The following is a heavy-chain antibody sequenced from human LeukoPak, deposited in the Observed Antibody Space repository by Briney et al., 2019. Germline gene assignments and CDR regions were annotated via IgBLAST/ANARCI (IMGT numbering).Heavy chain of an antibody. Sequence: GGSLRLSCAASGFTFSSYWMHRVRQAPGKGLEWVSYITSSSNTIYYADSVKGRFTISRDNAKNSLYLQMSSLRSDDTAVYYCARELGRNAFDVWGQGTMVTVSS. J-gene: IGHJ3*01. V-gene: IGHV3-48*01. CDR3: ARELGRNAFDV. D-gene: IGHD7-27*01. CDR1: GFTFSSYW. CDR2: ITSSSNTI.